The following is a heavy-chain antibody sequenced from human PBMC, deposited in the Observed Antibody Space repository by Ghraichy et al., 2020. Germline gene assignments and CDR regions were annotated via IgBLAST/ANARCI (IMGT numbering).Heavy chain of an antibody. J-gene: IGHJ4*02. Sequence: LSLTCEATGLTFSNYWMTWVRQAPGKGLEWVANIKQDGSDKYYVDSVKGRFTISRDNAKNSLYLQMNSLRVDDTAVYYCARDGGANGSGDDYWGQGALVTVSP. CDR1: GLTFSNYW. CDR2: IKQDGSDK. CDR3: ARDGGANGSGDDY. D-gene: IGHD3-10*01. V-gene: IGHV3-7*03.